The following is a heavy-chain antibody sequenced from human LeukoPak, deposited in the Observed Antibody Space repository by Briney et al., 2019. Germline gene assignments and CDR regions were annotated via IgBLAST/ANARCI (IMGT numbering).Heavy chain of an antibody. CDR3: ARDRRRLRGMNGDGDAFDI. J-gene: IGHJ3*02. D-gene: IGHD1-1*01. CDR2: IYSDGSI. Sequence: GGSLRLSCAASGFSVGGNYISWVRQAPGKGLEWVSMIYSDGSIFHADSVKGPFTMSRDNSRNTLDLQMNSLRVEDTAVYFCARDRRRLRGMNGDGDAFDIWGQGTMVTVSS. V-gene: IGHV3-53*01. CDR1: GFSVGGNY.